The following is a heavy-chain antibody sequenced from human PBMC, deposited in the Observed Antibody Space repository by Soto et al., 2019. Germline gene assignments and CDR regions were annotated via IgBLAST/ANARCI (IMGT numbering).Heavy chain of an antibody. Sequence: GGSLRLSCAASGFTFSSYAMSWVRQAPGKGLEWVSAISGSGGSTYYADSVKGRFTISRDNSKNTLYLQMNSLRAEDTAVYYCAIQGYCSSTSCDKGPNYYYYGMDVWGQGTKVTVYS. CDR3: AIQGYCSSTSCDKGPNYYYYGMDV. D-gene: IGHD2-2*02. J-gene: IGHJ6*02. CDR1: GFTFSSYA. CDR2: ISGSGGST. V-gene: IGHV3-23*01.